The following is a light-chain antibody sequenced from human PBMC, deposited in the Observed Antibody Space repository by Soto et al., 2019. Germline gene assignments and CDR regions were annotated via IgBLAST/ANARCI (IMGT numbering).Light chain of an antibody. J-gene: IGKJ4*01. CDR3: QQRSNWRGT. CDR1: QSISKY. Sequence: EIVLTQSPVTLSLSPGERATLSCRASQSISKYLAWYQQKPGQAPRLLIYDASNRASGIPARFNGSGSGTDFTLTISSLEPEDFAVYYCQQRSNWRGTFGGGTKVEIK. CDR2: DAS. V-gene: IGKV3-11*01.